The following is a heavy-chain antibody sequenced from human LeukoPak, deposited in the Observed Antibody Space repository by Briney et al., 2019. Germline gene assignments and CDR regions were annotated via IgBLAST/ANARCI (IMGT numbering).Heavy chain of an antibody. CDR3: AREKRITMVRGVIPDPYFDY. CDR1: GGSFSGYY. V-gene: IGHV4-34*01. CDR2: INHSGST. J-gene: IGHJ4*02. Sequence: PSETLSLTCAVYGGSFSGYYWSWIRQPPGKGLEWIGEINHSGSTNYNPSLKSRVTISVDTSKNQLSLKLSSVTAADTAVYYCAREKRITMVRGVIPDPYFDYWGQGTLVTVSS. D-gene: IGHD3-10*01.